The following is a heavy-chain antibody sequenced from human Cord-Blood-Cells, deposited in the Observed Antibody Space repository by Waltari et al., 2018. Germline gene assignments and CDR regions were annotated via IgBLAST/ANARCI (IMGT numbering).Heavy chain of an antibody. CDR2: INHSGST. D-gene: IGHD6-6*01. Sequence: QVQLQQWVAGLLKPSETLSLTCAVYGGSFSGYYWSWIRQPPGKGLEWIGEINHSGSTNYNPSLKSRVTISVDTSKNQFSLKLSSVTAADTAVYYCARGPIRASIAAFDYWGQGTLVTVSS. V-gene: IGHV4-34*01. CDR3: ARGPIRASIAAFDY. CDR1: GGSFSGYY. J-gene: IGHJ4*02.